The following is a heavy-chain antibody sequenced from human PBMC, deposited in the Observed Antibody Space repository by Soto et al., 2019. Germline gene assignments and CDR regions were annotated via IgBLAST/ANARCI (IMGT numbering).Heavy chain of an antibody. CDR1: GLTFSSHG. CDR2: ISGNGRNT. J-gene: IGHJ4*02. Sequence: EVQLLESGGGLAQPGGSLRLSCAVSGLTFSSHGMSWVRQAPGKGLDWVSAISGNGRNTYYAYSVKGRFTVSRDNSENTLFLQMNSLRAEDTAMYFCAKNGLSNTPSAIDSWGQGTPVTVSS. V-gene: IGHV3-23*01. D-gene: IGHD2-2*01. CDR3: AKNGLSNTPSAIDS.